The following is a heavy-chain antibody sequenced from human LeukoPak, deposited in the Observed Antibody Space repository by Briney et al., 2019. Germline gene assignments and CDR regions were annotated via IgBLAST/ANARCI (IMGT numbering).Heavy chain of an antibody. V-gene: IGHV4-59*01. CDR2: IYYSGST. Sequence: SETLSLTCPVSGGSISSYYWSWIRQPPGKGLEWIGYIYYSGSTNYNPSLKSRVTIPVDTSKNQFSLKLSSVTAADMAVYYCARVGGTNYYYYGMDVWGQGTTVTVSS. CDR3: ARVGGTNYYYYGMDV. J-gene: IGHJ6*02. CDR1: GGSISSYY. D-gene: IGHD3-10*01.